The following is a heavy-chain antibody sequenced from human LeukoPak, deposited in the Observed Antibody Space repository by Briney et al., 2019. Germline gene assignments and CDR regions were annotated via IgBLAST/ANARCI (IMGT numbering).Heavy chain of an antibody. V-gene: IGHV4-39*01. CDR3: ARHLDYDSNCDFFDI. CDR2: VYYSGSA. CDR1: GGSISSNPYY. D-gene: IGHD3-22*01. Sequence: SETLSLTCTVSGGSISSNPYYWGWIRQPPGEGLEWIGSVYYSGSAYYGPSLKSRVTISIDTSTNQFYLRLSSVTAADTAVYYCARHLDYDSNCDFFDIWGLGTMVTVSS. J-gene: IGHJ3*02.